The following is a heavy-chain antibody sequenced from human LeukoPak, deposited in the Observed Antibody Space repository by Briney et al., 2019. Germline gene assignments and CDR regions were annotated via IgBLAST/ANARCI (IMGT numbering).Heavy chain of an antibody. CDR3: ASGGRYLDWLLPYYFDY. CDR2: ISSNGGST. Sequence: GGSLRLSCAASGFTFSSYAMHWVRQAPGKGLEYVSAISSNGGSTYYANSVKGRFTISRDNSKNTLYLQMGSLRAEDMAVYYCASGGRYLDWLLPYYFDYWGQGTLVTVSS. V-gene: IGHV3-64*01. CDR1: GFTFSSYA. D-gene: IGHD3-9*01. J-gene: IGHJ4*02.